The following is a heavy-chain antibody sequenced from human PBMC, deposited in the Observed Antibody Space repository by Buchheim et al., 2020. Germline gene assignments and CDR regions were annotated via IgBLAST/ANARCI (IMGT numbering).Heavy chain of an antibody. V-gene: IGHV4-30-4*01. CDR3: ARGKSLRYGAGGWFDP. CDR2: IYYSGST. J-gene: IGHJ5*02. D-gene: IGHD3-10*01. Sequence: QVQLQESGPGLVKPSQTLSLTCTVSGGSISSGDYYWSWIRQPPGKGLEWIGYIYYSGSTYYNPSLKSRGNISVDTSKNQFSLKLSSVTAADTAVYYCARGKSLRYGAGGWFDPWGQGTL. CDR1: GGSISSGDYY.